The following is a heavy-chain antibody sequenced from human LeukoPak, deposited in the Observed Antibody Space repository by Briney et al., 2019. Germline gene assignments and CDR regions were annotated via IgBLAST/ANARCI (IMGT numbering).Heavy chain of an antibody. CDR2: IIPILGIA. Sequence: SVKVSCKASGGTFSSYTISWVRQAPGQGLEWMGRIIPILGIANYAQKFQGRVTITADKSTSTAYMELSILRSEDTAVYYCARQSITGTTESCWFDPWGQGTLVTVSS. CDR3: ARQSITGTTESCWFDP. D-gene: IGHD1-7*01. J-gene: IGHJ5*02. CDR1: GGTFSSYT. V-gene: IGHV1-69*02.